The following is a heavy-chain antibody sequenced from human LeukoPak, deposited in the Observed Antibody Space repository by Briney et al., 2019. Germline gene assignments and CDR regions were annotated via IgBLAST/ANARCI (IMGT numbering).Heavy chain of an antibody. Sequence: PSETLSLTCTVSGGSISSSSYYWGWIRQPPGKGLEWIGSIYYSGSTYYNPSLKSRVTISVDTSKNQFSLKLNSVTAADTAVYYCARRRLYSGYDWEVIDYWGQGTLVTVSS. D-gene: IGHD5-12*01. V-gene: IGHV4-39*07. CDR3: ARRRLYSGYDWEVIDY. J-gene: IGHJ4*02. CDR2: IYYSGST. CDR1: GGSISSSSYY.